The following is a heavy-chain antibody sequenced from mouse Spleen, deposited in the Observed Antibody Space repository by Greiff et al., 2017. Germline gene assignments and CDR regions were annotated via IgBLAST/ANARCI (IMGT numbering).Heavy chain of an antibody. CDR3: ARQYDYDPAWFAY. D-gene: IGHD2-4*01. J-gene: IGHJ3*01. Sequence: EVQGVESGGGLVKPGGSLKLSCAASGFTFSSYTMSWVRQTPEKRLEWVATISGGGGNTYYPDSVKGRFTISRDNAKNTLYLQMSSLRSEDTALYYCARQYDYDPAWFAYWGQGTLVTVSA. V-gene: IGHV5-9*01. CDR1: GFTFSSYT. CDR2: ISGGGGNT.